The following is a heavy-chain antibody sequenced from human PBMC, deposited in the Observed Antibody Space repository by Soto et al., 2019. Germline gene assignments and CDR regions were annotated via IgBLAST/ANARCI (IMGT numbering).Heavy chain of an antibody. CDR1: GGTFSSYT. J-gene: IGHJ4*02. Sequence: QVQLVQSGAEVKKPGSSVKVSCKASGGTFSSYTITWVRQAPGQGLEWLGRFIPIFGVTNYAQKFQDRVTITADRSTTTAYMELSRPRSEDTAVYYCVRDWESTTQTWGFGDSWGQGTLVTVSS. CDR3: VRDWESTTQTWGFGDS. D-gene: IGHD1-1*01. V-gene: IGHV1-69*08. CDR2: FIPIFGVT.